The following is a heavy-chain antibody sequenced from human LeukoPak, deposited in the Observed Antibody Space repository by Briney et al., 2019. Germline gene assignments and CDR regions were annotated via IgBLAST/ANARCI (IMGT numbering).Heavy chain of an antibody. J-gene: IGHJ4*02. D-gene: IGHD5-18*01. Sequence: RPSETLSLTCTVSGGSISSSGFYWGWIRQPPGKGLEWIGNVYYSGNTYYSPSLKSRVTISVDTSKDQFSLKLSSVTAADTAVYYCARGRYSYRVRSFDYWGQGTLVTVSS. V-gene: IGHV4-39*07. CDR1: GGSISSSGFY. CDR2: VYYSGNT. CDR3: ARGRYSYRVRSFDY.